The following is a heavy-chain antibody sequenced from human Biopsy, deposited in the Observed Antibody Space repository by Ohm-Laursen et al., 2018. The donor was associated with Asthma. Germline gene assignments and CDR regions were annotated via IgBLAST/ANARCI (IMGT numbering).Heavy chain of an antibody. CDR3: ASDFPKDYVRYNFQF. D-gene: IGHD4-17*01. J-gene: IGHJ4*02. CDR2: HDHEEGGT. CDR1: GYSLTDLS. Sequence: ASVKASCKISGYSLTDLSLHWVRQAPGQGLEWMGGHDHEEGGTVNARRFQGRVTMTEDTSTDTAYMELSSLSSDDTAVYYCASDFPKDYVRYNFQFWGQGTLVTVSS. V-gene: IGHV1-24*01.